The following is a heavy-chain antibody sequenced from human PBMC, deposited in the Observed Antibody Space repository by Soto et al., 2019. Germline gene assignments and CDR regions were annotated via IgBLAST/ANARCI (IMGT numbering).Heavy chain of an antibody. CDR1: GGSISSYY. CDR2: IYYSGST. J-gene: IGHJ5*02. V-gene: IGHV4-59*08. Sequence: PSETLSLTCTVSGGSISSYYWSWIRQPPGKGLEWIGYIYYSGSTNYNPSLKSRVTISVDTSKNQFSLKLSSVTAADTAVYYCASQDTAMTNNWFDPWGQGTLVTVSS. CDR3: ASQDTAMTNNWFDP. D-gene: IGHD5-18*01.